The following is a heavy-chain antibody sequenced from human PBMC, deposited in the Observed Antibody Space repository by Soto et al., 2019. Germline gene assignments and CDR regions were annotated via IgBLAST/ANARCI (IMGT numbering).Heavy chain of an antibody. V-gene: IGHV1-2*02. CDR3: ARDLCARGSASACPYFGLDF. CDR2: LKSDNGGA. Sequence: WASVKVSCKASGYTFTGHYMHWVRQVSGKGLEYLGWLKSDNGGAYSAPTFQGRVTFTRDTSTTTAYMELSGLSSDDTAVYFCARDLCARGSASACPYFGLDFWGQGTTVTVSS. D-gene: IGHD3-10*01. CDR1: GYTFTGHY. J-gene: IGHJ6*02.